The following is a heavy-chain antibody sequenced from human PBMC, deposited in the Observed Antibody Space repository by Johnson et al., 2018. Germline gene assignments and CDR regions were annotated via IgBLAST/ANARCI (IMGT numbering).Heavy chain of an antibody. CDR3: ARGADPYWGGDCCFQY. D-gene: IGHD2-21*02. J-gene: IGHJ1*01. Sequence: VQLQESGGGLVQPGGSLRLSCAASGFTFRDTPMNWVRQAPGRGLEWISFIDSTSTTIYYADSVKGRFAISRDNAKNTLYLQMNSLRAEETAVYYCARGADPYWGGDCCFQYWGQGTLVTVSS. CDR2: IDSTSTTI. V-gene: IGHV3-48*01. CDR1: GFTFRDTP.